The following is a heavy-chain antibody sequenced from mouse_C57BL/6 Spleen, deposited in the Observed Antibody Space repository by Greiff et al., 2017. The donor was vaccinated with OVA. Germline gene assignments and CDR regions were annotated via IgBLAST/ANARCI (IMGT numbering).Heavy chain of an antibody. CDR2: IYPGSGST. V-gene: IGHV1-55*01. CDR1: GYTFTSYW. D-gene: IGHD1-1*01. J-gene: IGHJ1*03. Sequence: QVQLQQPGAELVKPGASVKMSCKASGYTFTSYWITWVKQRPGQGLEWIGDIYPGSGSTNSNEKFKSKATLTIDKSSSTAYMQLSSLTSEDSAVYYCARELLYYYGSSGGYFDVWGTGTTVTVSS. CDR3: ARELLYYYGSSGGYFDV.